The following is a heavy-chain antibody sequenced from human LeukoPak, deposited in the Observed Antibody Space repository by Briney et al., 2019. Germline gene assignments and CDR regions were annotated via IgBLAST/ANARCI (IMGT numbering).Heavy chain of an antibody. CDR2: ISAYNGNT. CDR3: ARDTGLSGYYGSGSYRGEDAFDI. J-gene: IGHJ3*02. D-gene: IGHD3-10*01. V-gene: IGHV1-18*01. Sequence: ASVKVSFKASGYTFTSYGISWARQAPGQGLEWMGWISAYNGNTNYAQKLQGRVTMTTDTSTSTAYMELRSLRSDDTAVYYCARDTGLSGYYGSGSYRGEDAFDIWGQGTMVTVSS. CDR1: GYTFTSYG.